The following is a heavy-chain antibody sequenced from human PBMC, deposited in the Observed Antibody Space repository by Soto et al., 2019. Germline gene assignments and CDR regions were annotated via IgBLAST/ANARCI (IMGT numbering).Heavy chain of an antibody. V-gene: IGHV3-9*01. CDR1: GFTFDDYA. D-gene: IGHD3-3*01. CDR3: AKCSGTGSITIFVVVMRWVFDS. CDR2: ISWNSGSI. Sequence: EVQLVESGGGLVQPGRSLRLSCAASGFTFDDYAMHWVRQAPGKGLEWVSGISWNSGSIGYADSVKGRFTISRDNAKNSLYLQMNSMQAEDTGLYYCAKCSGTGSITIFVVVMRWVFDSWGQGTLVAVSS. J-gene: IGHJ4*02.